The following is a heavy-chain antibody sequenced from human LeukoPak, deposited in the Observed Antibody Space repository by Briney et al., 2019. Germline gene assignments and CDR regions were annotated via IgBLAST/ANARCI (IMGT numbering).Heavy chain of an antibody. Sequence: GGSLRLSYAASGFTFDDYAMHWVRRAPGKGLEWDSGISWNSGSIGYADSVKGRFTISRDNAKNSLYLQMNSLGAEDTALYYCAKEGPAGDNYFDYWGQGTLVTVSS. V-gene: IGHV3-9*01. CDR3: AKEGPAGDNYFDY. D-gene: IGHD1-14*01. CDR2: ISWNSGSI. CDR1: GFTFDDYA. J-gene: IGHJ4*02.